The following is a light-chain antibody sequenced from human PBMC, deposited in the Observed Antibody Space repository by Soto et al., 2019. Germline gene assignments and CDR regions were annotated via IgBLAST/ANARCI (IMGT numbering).Light chain of an antibody. CDR3: CSYAGSSLNYV. Sequence: QSVLTQPASVSGSPGQSITISCTGTSSDVGSYNLVSWYQQHPGKAPKLMIYEVSKRPSGVSNRFSGSKSGNTASLTISGLQAEDEADYYCCSYAGSSLNYVFGNGTKVTVL. CDR1: SSDVGSYNL. CDR2: EVS. J-gene: IGLJ1*01. V-gene: IGLV2-23*02.